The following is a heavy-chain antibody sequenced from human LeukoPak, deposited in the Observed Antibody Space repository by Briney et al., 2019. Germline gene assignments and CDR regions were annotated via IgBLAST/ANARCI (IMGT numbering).Heavy chain of an antibody. Sequence: SETLSLTCTVSGDSISSYYWSWIRQPPGKGLEWIGNIYHSGSTNYSPSFKSRVTISLDTSKSQFSLNLNSVAAADTAVYYCARDQGGSPDYFDYWGQGILVTVSS. CDR3: ARDQGGSPDYFDY. V-gene: IGHV4-59*01. CDR2: IYHSGST. CDR1: GDSISSYY. J-gene: IGHJ4*02. D-gene: IGHD3-16*01.